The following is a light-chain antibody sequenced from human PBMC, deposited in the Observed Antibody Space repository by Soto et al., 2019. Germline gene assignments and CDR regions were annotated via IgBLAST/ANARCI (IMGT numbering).Light chain of an antibody. CDR3: QQYYDWSLT. CDR2: GAS. CDR1: QSLSSD. V-gene: IGKV3-15*01. Sequence: EIVVTQSPATLSVSPGESATLSCRASQSLSSDLAWYQQKPGQAPRLLIYGASTRATGIPARFSGSGSGTEFTLTIRSLQSEDFTGDSGQQYYDWSLTFGRGTNVEI. J-gene: IGKJ4*01.